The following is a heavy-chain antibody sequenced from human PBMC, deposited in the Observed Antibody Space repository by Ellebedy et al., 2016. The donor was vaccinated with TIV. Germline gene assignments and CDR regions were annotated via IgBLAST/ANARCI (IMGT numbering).Heavy chain of an antibody. CDR1: GFIFSNYW. J-gene: IGHJ4*02. CDR2: IYRDGSGT. D-gene: IGHD5-24*01. CDR3: VRDGDGYNFDY. V-gene: IGHV3-74*01. Sequence: GESLKISCGASGFIFSNYWMHWVRQAPGKGLVWVSRIYRDGSGTDYADFVKGRFTFSRDNTRNTLYLQMNSLRVEDTAVYYCVRDGDGYNFDYWGQGALVTVSS.